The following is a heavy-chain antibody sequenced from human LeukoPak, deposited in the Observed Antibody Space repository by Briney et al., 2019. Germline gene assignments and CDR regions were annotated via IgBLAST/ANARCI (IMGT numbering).Heavy chain of an antibody. CDR1: GFTFSNYG. CDR2: VSFDGTNT. D-gene: IGHD1-1*01. V-gene: IGHV3-30*18. Sequence: GGSLRLSCAASGFTFSNYGIHWVRQAPGKGLEWVAVVSFDGTNTYYADSLKGRFSVSRDNSKNAVYLQLNSLRPEDTAIYFCAKDRIQLWPRNPPHEIDFWGHGTLVAVSS. J-gene: IGHJ4*01. CDR3: AKDRIQLWPRNPPHEIDF.